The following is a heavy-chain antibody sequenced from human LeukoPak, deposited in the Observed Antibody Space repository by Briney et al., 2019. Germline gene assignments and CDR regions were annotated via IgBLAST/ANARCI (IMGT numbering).Heavy chain of an antibody. CDR3: ARGSIVAAGKYYFHY. V-gene: IGHV2-70*11. CDR2: IDWYDDK. J-gene: IGHJ4*02. D-gene: IGHD6-13*01. Sequence: SGPALVKPTQTLTLTCTFSGFSLSSSGMCVNWIRQPPGKALEWLARIDWYDDKYYGTSLKTRLTISKDTSKNQVVLTMTNMDPVDTATYYCARGSIVAAGKYYFHYWGQGTLVTVSS. CDR1: GFSLSSSGMC.